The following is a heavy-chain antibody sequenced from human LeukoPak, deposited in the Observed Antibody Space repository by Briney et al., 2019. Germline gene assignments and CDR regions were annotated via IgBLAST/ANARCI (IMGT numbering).Heavy chain of an antibody. Sequence: GGSLRLSCAASGFTFSSYSMNWVRQAPGERLEWVSSISSSSTYIYYADSVKGRFTISRDDAKNSLFLQMNSLRAEDTAVYYCASPGTRYLDIWGQGTMVTVSS. J-gene: IGHJ3*02. CDR3: ASPGTRYLDI. V-gene: IGHV3-21*04. D-gene: IGHD1-26*01. CDR1: GFTFSSYS. CDR2: ISSSSTYI.